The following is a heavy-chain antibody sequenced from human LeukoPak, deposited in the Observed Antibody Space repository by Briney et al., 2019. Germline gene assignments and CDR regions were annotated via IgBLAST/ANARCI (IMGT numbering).Heavy chain of an antibody. Sequence: SETLSLTCTVSGGSISSYYWSWIRQPPGKGLEWIGYIYYSGSTNYNPSLKSRVTISVDTSKNQFSLKLSSVTAADTAVYYCARHKATGGGSYYGMDVWGQGTTVSVSS. CDR3: ARHKATGGGSYYGMDV. CDR2: IYYSGST. J-gene: IGHJ6*02. D-gene: IGHD2-15*01. CDR1: GGSISSYY. V-gene: IGHV4-59*08.